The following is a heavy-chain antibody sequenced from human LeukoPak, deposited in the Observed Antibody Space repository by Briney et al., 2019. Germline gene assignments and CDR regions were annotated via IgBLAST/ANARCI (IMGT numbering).Heavy chain of an antibody. Sequence: KPSETLSLTCTVSGGSISSYYWSWIRQPPGKGLEWIGYIYTSGGTNYNPSLKSRVTISVDTSKNQSSLKLSSVTAADTAVYYCASGIQEGFDPWGQGTLVTVSS. CDR1: GGSISSYY. CDR3: ASGIQEGFDP. J-gene: IGHJ5*02. V-gene: IGHV4-4*09. CDR2: IYTSGGT. D-gene: IGHD1-14*01.